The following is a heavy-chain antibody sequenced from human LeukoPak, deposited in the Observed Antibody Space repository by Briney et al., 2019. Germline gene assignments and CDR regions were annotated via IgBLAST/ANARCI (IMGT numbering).Heavy chain of an antibody. D-gene: IGHD2-21*02. CDR3: ARVGKGPYCGGDCYYNFDY. V-gene: IGHV4-4*07. CDR2: IYTSGST. J-gene: IGHJ4*02. CDR1: GGSISSYY. Sequence: PSETLSLTCTVSGGSISSYYWSWIRQPAGKGLEWIGRIYTSGSTNYNPSLKSRVTMSVDTSKNQFSLKLSSVTAADTAVYYCARVGKGPYCGGDCYYNFDYWGQGTLVTVSS.